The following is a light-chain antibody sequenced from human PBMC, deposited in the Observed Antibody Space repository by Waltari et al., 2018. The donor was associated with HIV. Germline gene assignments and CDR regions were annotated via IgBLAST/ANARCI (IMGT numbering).Light chain of an antibody. CDR1: SGTIASNS. J-gene: IGLJ1*01. CDR3: QVWERGGVRPYV. Sequence: FMLTQPHSMSASPGTTVTISCTRSSGTIASNSVQWYQQRPGGAPTTVVFEDTQRPSGIPDRFSGSNSGNTATLTIYRVEAGDEADYVCQVWERGGVRPYVFGTGTKV. V-gene: IGLV6-57*04. CDR2: EDT.